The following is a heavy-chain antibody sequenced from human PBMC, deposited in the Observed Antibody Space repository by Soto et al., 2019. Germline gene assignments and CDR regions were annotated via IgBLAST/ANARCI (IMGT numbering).Heavy chain of an antibody. CDR2: ISSSSSYI. Sequence: PGGSLRLSCAASGFTFSSYGMHWVRQAPGKGLEWVSSISSSSSYIYYADSVKGRFTISRDNAKNSLYLQMNSLRAEDTAVYYCASLWFGELLPLDYWGQGTLVTVSS. V-gene: IGHV3-21*01. CDR1: GFTFSSYG. CDR3: ASLWFGELLPLDY. J-gene: IGHJ4*02. D-gene: IGHD3-10*01.